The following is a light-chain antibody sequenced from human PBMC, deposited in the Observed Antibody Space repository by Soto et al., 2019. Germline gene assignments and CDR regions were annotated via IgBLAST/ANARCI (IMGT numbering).Light chain of an antibody. Sequence: QSVLTQPPSASGTPGQRVTISCSGSSSNIGTNAVSWYQQLPGTAPKLLIYSEIQRPSGVPDRFSGSKSGTSASLAISGLQSEDEADYYCSSYAGSSNVFGTGTKVTVL. J-gene: IGLJ1*01. CDR2: SEI. V-gene: IGLV1-44*01. CDR3: SSYAGSSNV. CDR1: SSNIGTNA.